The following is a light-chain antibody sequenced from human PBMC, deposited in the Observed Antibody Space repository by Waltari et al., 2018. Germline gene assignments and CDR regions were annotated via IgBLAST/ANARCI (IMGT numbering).Light chain of an antibody. V-gene: IGLV2-14*01. CDR1: SSDVGAYDF. Sequence: QSALTQPSSASGPPGQWIITSSTATSSDVGAYDFVSCYHQHPGKPPKLMIYAVSSRPSGGSNRFSGSKSANTASLTISGLQAEDEADYYCSSYSSSSTAWVFGGGTKLTVL. CDR3: SSYSSSSTAWV. CDR2: AVS. J-gene: IGLJ3*02.